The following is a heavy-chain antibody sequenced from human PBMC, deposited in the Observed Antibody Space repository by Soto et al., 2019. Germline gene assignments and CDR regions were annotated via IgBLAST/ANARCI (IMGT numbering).Heavy chain of an antibody. Sequence: QVQLVQSGADVKKPGSSVKVSCKASGGTFSSYSISWVRQAPGQGLEWMGGIIPQFRTSKYAQKFQGRVTSTAERSTNTAYRDLSSLRSEDTAVYYCVRIVVPGCGSYYGMDVWGQGTTVTVSS. D-gene: IGHD2-2*01. V-gene: IGHV1-69*06. J-gene: IGHJ6*02. CDR3: VRIVVPGCGSYYGMDV. CDR1: GGTFSSYS. CDR2: IIPQFRTS.